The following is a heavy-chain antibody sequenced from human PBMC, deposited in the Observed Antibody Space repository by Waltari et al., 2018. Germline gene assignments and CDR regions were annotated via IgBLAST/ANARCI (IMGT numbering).Heavy chain of an antibody. J-gene: IGHJ4*02. V-gene: IGHV3-7*04. D-gene: IGHD1-26*01. CDR1: GFTFTGFW. CDR3: GRDAAGASDY. Sequence: EVQLVQSGGGLVQPGGSLRLSCAASGFTFTGFWMTWVRQAPGKGLEWVATIKQDGSEEYYVDSVRGRFTISRDNAKNSLFLQMNSLRVEDTAVYYCGRDAAGASDYWGQGTLVTVSS. CDR2: IKQDGSEE.